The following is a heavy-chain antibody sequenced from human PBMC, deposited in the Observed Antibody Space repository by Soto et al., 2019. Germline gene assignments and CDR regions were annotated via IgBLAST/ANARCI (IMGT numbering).Heavy chain of an antibody. V-gene: IGHV4-34*01. CDR3: VTSLWFGTQPEI. Sequence: QVQLQQWGAGLLKPSETLSLTCAVYGGSFSDNYWTWFRQPPGKGLEWIGEISPSGTTKYIPSLNSRVTIPADTSKKQFSLKVTSVTAADTAVYYCVTSLWFGTQPEIWGQGTLVTVSS. D-gene: IGHD3-10*01. J-gene: IGHJ4*02. CDR1: GGSFSDNY. CDR2: ISPSGTT.